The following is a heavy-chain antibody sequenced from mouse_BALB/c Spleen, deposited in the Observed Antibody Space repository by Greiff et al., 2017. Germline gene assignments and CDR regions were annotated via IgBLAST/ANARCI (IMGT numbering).Heavy chain of an antibody. CDR3: ARVYYVSSYGFDY. V-gene: IGHV1-80*01. CDR2: IYPGDGDT. J-gene: IGHJ2*01. Sequence: VQLQQSGAELVRPGSSVKISCKASGYAFSSYWMNWVKQRPGQGLEWIGQIYPGDGDTNYNGKFKGKATLTADKSSSTAYMQLSSLTSEDSAVYFCARVYYVSSYGFDYWGQGTTLTVSS. D-gene: IGHD1-1*01. CDR1: GYAFSSYW.